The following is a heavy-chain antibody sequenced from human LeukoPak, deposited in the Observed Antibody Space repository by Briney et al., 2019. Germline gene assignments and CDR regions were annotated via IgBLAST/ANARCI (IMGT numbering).Heavy chain of an antibody. D-gene: IGHD3-3*01. CDR2: IYYSGST. V-gene: IGHV4-39*01. CDR3: ARQGIYDFWSGYSDY. J-gene: IGHJ4*02. CDR1: GGSISSSIYY. Sequence: SETLSLTCTVSGGSISSSIYYWGWIRQPPGKGLEWIGSIYYSGSTYYNPSLKSRVTISVDTSKNQFSLKLSSVTAADTAVYYCARQGIYDFWSGYSDYWGQGTLVTVSS.